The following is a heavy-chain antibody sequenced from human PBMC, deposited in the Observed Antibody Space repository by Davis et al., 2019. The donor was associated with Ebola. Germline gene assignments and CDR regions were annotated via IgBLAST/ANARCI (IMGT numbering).Heavy chain of an antibody. Sequence: GESLKISCAASGFTFSSYSMNWVRQAPGKGLEWVSYISSSGSTIYYADSVKGRFTISRDNAKNSLYLQMNSLRAKDTAVYYCARDSLGYYDSSGYYFLAYYGMDVWGQGTTVIVSS. J-gene: IGHJ6*02. CDR2: ISSSGSTI. V-gene: IGHV3-48*04. D-gene: IGHD3-22*01. CDR3: ARDSLGYYDSSGYYFLAYYGMDV. CDR1: GFTFSSYS.